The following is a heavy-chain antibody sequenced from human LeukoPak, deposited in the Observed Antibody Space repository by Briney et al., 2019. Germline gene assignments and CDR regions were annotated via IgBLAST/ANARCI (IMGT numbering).Heavy chain of an antibody. J-gene: IGHJ3*02. V-gene: IGHV3-11*01. Sequence: EGSLRLSCAASGFTFSDYYMSWIRQAPETGLEWLSYTSPSGGTIYYTDSVKGRFTMSRDNAQNALYLEMNSLRAEDTAVYYCAREKKTEWTTGAFDMWGQGTMVIVSS. CDR2: TSPSGGTI. D-gene: IGHD3-3*01. CDR3: AREKKTEWTTGAFDM. CDR1: GFTFSDYY.